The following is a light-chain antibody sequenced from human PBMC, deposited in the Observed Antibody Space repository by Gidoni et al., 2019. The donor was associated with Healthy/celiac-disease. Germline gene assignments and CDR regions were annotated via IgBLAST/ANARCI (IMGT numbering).Light chain of an antibody. CDR3: LLSYSGARV. Sequence: QAVETQEHALTVSTGGTVTLTCGSSTGAVTRGHYPYWFQQTPGQAPMTLLYDTSNKHSWTPARFSGSLLGGKAALTLSGAQPEDEAEYYCLLSYSGARVFGGGTKLTVL. CDR2: DTS. J-gene: IGLJ2*01. CDR1: TGAVTRGHY. V-gene: IGLV7-46*01.